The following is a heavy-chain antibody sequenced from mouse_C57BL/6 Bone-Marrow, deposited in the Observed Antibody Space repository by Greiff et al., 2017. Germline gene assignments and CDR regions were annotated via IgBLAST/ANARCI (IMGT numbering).Heavy chain of an antibody. D-gene: IGHD1-1*01. CDR1: GYTFTSYW. J-gene: IGHJ2*01. CDR2: IDPADSYT. V-gene: IGHV1-50*01. Sequence: VQLQQPGAELVKPGASVKLSCKASGYTFTSYWMQWVKQRPGQGLEWIGEIDPADSYTNYNQKFKGKATLSVDTSYSTAYMQLSSLTSEDSAVYYCASEWNCGSSSWGQGTTLTVSA. CDR3: ASEWNCGSSS.